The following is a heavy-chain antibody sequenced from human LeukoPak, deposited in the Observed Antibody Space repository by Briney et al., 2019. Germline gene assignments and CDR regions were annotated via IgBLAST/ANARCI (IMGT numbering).Heavy chain of an antibody. J-gene: IGHJ4*02. CDR3: ARTTGNYYGSGSYNFDY. Sequence: SETLSLTCTVSGGSISSGGYYWSWIRQHPGKGLEWIGYIYYSGSTYYNPSLKSRVTISVDTSKNQFSLKLSSVTAADTAVYYCARTTGNYYGSGSYNFDYWGQGTLVTVSS. D-gene: IGHD3-10*01. CDR2: IYYSGST. V-gene: IGHV4-31*03. CDR1: GGSISSGGYY.